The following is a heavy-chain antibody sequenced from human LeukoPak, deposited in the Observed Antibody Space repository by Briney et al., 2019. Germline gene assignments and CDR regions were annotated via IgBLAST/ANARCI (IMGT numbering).Heavy chain of an antibody. CDR1: GFTFSSYG. V-gene: IGHV3-33*06. Sequence: GGSLRLSCAASGFTFSSYGMHWVRQAPGKGLEWVAVIWYDGSNKYYADSVKGRFTIYRDNSKNTLYLQMNSLRAEDTAVYYCAKDIAAAGTSERNDYWGQGTLVTVSS. D-gene: IGHD6-13*01. J-gene: IGHJ4*02. CDR3: AKDIAAAGTSERNDY. CDR2: IWYDGSNK.